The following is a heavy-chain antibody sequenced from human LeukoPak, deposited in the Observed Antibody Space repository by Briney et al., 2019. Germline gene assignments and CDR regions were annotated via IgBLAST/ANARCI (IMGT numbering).Heavy chain of an antibody. V-gene: IGHV1-2*02. J-gene: IGHJ4*02. Sequence: GASVKVSCKASGYTLTGYYMHWVRQAPGQGLEWMGWINPNSGGTNYAQKFQGRVTMTRDSSIITAYMELRRLRSDDTAVYYCARAQGAFDYWGQGTLVTVSS. CDR3: ARAQGAFDY. D-gene: IGHD3-16*01. CDR2: INPNSGGT. CDR1: GYTLTGYY.